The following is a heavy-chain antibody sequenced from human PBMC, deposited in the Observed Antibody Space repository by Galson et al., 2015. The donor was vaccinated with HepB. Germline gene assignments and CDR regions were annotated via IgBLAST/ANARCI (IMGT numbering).Heavy chain of an antibody. V-gene: IGHV3-30*03. CDR2: ISDDGNNE. CDR1: GFIFNDYY. CDR3: ARGGSSKTLDY. J-gene: IGHJ4*02. Sequence: SLRLSCAASGFIFNDYYMSWIRQAPGKGLEWVAVISDDGNNETCADSVKGRFTISRDNVRNTLYLQMNSLRAEDTAVYYCARGGSSKTLDYWGQGTLVTVSS. D-gene: IGHD3-16*01.